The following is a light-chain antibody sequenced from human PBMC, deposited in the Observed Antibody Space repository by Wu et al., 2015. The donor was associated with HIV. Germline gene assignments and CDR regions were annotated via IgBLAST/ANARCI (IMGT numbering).Light chain of an antibody. Sequence: DIQMTQSPFTLSASVGDRVTITCRASQNIDIYLAWFQQKPGKAPNLLIYKASNLESGVPSRFSGSGSGTEFTLTISSLQPDDFATYYCQQYNGLPYTFGQGTKLEIK. CDR2: KAS. J-gene: IGKJ2*01. CDR3: QQYNGLPYT. V-gene: IGKV1-5*03. CDR1: QNIDIY.